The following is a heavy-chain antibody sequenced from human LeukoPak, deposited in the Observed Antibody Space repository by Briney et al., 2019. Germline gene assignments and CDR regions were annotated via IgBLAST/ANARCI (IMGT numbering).Heavy chain of an antibody. CDR1: GGSITSSSYY. Sequence: SETLSLTCTVSGGSITSSSYYWGSIRHPPRKGLEWIGSVYYRGRTYTNPSLKSRVTTSVDTSKNQFSLKLSSVTAEDTAVYYCARGGGRKFFGGGAYYYYMDVWGKGTTVAVSS. J-gene: IGHJ6*03. CDR2: VYYRGRT. CDR3: ARGGGRKFFGGGAYYYYMDV. V-gene: IGHV4-39*01. D-gene: IGHD3-16*01.